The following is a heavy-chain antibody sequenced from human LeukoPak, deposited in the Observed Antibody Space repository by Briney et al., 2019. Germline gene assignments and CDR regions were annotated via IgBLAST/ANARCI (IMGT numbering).Heavy chain of an antibody. Sequence: APVKVSCKASGYTFTSYGISWVRQAPGQGLEWMGWISAYNGNTNYAQKLQGRVTMTTDTSTSTAYMELRSLRSDDTAVYYCARDIRRRLLWFGEIPPFDPWGQGTLVTVSS. V-gene: IGHV1-18*04. CDR3: ARDIRRRLLWFGEIPPFDP. CDR2: ISAYNGNT. D-gene: IGHD3-10*01. CDR1: GYTFTSYG. J-gene: IGHJ5*02.